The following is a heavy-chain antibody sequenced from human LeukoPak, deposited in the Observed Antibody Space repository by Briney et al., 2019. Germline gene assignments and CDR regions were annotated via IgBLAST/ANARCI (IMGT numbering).Heavy chain of an antibody. D-gene: IGHD6-13*01. J-gene: IGHJ4*02. CDR1: GFIFSNYA. CDR2: IGGSGANT. V-gene: IGHV3-23*01. CDR3: AKVKSGSWTFDY. Sequence: GGSLRLSCAASGFIFSNYAMSWVRQAPGKGLEWVSSIGGSGANTFYADSVKGRFTISRDNSKNTLDLQMNALRAEDTAVYYCAKVKSGSWTFDYWGQGALVTVSS.